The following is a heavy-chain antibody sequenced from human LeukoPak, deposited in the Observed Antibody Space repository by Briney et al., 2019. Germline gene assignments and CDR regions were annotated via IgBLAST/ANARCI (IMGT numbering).Heavy chain of an antibody. V-gene: IGHV4-4*07. CDR2: IYTSGSA. CDR1: GGSISSDY. CDR3: ARAARDIVVVPAATYYFDY. J-gene: IGHJ4*02. Sequence: PSETLSLTCTVSGGSISSDYWSWIRQPARKGLEWIGRIYTSGSANYNPSLKSRVTMSVDTSKNQFSLKLSSATAADTAVYYCARAARDIVVVPAATYYFDYWGQGTLVTVSS. D-gene: IGHD2-2*01.